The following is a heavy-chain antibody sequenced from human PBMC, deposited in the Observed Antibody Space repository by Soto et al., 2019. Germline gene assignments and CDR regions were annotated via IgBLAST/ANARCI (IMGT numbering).Heavy chain of an antibody. CDR2: IYYSGST. Sequence: SETLSLTCTVSGGSISSYYWSWIRQPPGKGLEWIGYIYYSGSTNYNPSLKSRVTISVDTSKNQFSLRLSSVTAADTAVYYCASVGIYYDSSGYYYVAEYFQHWGQGTLVTVSS. V-gene: IGHV4-59*01. CDR1: GGSISSYY. D-gene: IGHD3-22*01. J-gene: IGHJ1*01. CDR3: ASVGIYYDSSGYYYVAEYFQH.